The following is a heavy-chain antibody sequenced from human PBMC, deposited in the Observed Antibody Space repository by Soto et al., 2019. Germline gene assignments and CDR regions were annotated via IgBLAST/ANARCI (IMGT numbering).Heavy chain of an antibody. CDR2: INPSGDIT. J-gene: IGHJ4*02. CDR1: GYTFNSYY. Sequence: ASVKVSCMPSGYTFNSYYVHWVRQAPGQGLEWVGKINPSGDITTYAQKFQGRVSMTRDTSASTVYMELSGLRSEDTAVYYCVRNRAENGDTRFDYWGQGTLVTVSS. CDR3: VRNRAENGDTRFDY. V-gene: IGHV1-46*02. D-gene: IGHD2-21*01.